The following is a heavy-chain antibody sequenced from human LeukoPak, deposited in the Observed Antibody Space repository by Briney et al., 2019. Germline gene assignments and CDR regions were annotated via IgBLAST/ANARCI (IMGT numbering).Heavy chain of an antibody. J-gene: IGHJ4*02. D-gene: IGHD2-15*01. Sequence: GGSLRLSCAASGFIFSSVWISWVRQAPGKGLEWVGRIKSKTDGGTTDYAAPVKGRFTISRDDSKDTLYLQMNSLKTEDTAVYYCATGADIVAGFAYWGQGTLVTVSS. CDR2: IKSKTDGGTT. V-gene: IGHV3-15*01. CDR1: GFIFSSVW. CDR3: ATGADIVAGFAY.